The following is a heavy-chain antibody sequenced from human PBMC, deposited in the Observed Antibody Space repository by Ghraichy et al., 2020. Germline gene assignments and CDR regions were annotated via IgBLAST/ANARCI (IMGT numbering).Heavy chain of an antibody. D-gene: IGHD3-10*01. J-gene: IGHJ6*03. V-gene: IGHV4-59*01. CDR1: GGSISSYY. CDR3: ARTPGGVYYYSYMDV. CDR2: IHYSGST. Sequence: SETLSLTCTVSGGSISSYYWSWIRQPPGKGLEWIGNIHYSGSTNYHPSLKSRVTISVDTSKNQFSLKLSSVTAADTGVYYCARTPGGVYYYSYMDVWGKGTTVTVSS.